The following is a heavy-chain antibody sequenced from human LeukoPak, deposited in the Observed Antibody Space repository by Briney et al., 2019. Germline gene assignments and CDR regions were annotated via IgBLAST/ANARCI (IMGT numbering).Heavy chain of an antibody. V-gene: IGHV4-61*02. CDR1: GGSISSGTFY. D-gene: IGHD6-13*01. J-gene: IGHJ4*02. Sequence: PSETLSLTCTVPGGSISSGTFYWSWIRQPAGKGLEWIGRIYSSGSTNYNPSLKSRVTISVDTSKNQFSLKLSSVTAADTAVYYCARHSVVAAAARLTTYYFDYWGQGTLVTVSS. CDR2: IYSSGST. CDR3: ARHSVVAAAARLTTYYFDY.